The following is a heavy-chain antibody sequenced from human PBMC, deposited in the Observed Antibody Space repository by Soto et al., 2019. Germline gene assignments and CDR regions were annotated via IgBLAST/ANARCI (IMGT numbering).Heavy chain of an antibody. CDR1: GFTFISYA. V-gene: IGHV3-23*01. CDR2: ISGSGGST. CDR3: AKEGSPNYGFDY. D-gene: IGHD1-7*01. J-gene: IGHJ4*02. Sequence: GGSLRLSCAASGFTFISYAMSWVLQAPGKGLEWVSAISGSGGSTYYADSVKGRFTISRDNSKNTLYLQMNSLRAEDTAVYYCAKEGSPNYGFDYWGQGTLVTXSS.